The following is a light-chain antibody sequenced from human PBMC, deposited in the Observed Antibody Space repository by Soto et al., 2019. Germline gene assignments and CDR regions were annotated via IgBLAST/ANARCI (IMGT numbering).Light chain of an antibody. Sequence: EIGLTQSPATLSLSTGERATLSCRASQSVSNNYLAWYQQKPGQAPRLLIYGASNRATGIPDRFSGSGSGTDFTLTISRLEPEDFAVYYCQQYGSSGTFGQGSKVAIK. CDR2: GAS. CDR3: QQYGSSGT. J-gene: IGKJ1*01. CDR1: QSVSNNY. V-gene: IGKV3-20*01.